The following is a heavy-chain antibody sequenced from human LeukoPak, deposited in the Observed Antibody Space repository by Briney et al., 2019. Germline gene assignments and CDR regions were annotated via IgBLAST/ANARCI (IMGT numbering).Heavy chain of an antibody. V-gene: IGHV4-34*01. J-gene: IGHJ4*02. CDR3: ARSKPEYCSGGNCYAPFDY. Sequence: SETLSLTCAVYGASFSGYYWSWTRQPPGKGLEWIGEINQSGSTTYTPSLKSRVTISVDTSKNQFSLKLSSVTATDAAVYYCARSKPEYCSGGNCYAPFDYWGQGTLVTVSS. CDR1: GASFSGYY. D-gene: IGHD2-15*01. CDR2: INQSGST.